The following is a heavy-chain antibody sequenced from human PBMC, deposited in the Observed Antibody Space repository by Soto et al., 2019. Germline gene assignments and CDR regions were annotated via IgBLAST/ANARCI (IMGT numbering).Heavy chain of an antibody. J-gene: IGHJ4*02. D-gene: IGHD3-10*01. Sequence: VGSLRLSCAASGFTFSSYSMSWVRQAPGKGLEWVSGFRSGGDDGTTYYADSVKGRFTISRDNSKNTLFLQMDSLRAEDTAIYYCAKKVNSGPGSQYFDYWGQGTLVTVSS. CDR3: AKKVNSGPGSQYFDY. CDR1: GFTFSSYS. CDR2: FRSGGDDGTT. V-gene: IGHV3-23*01.